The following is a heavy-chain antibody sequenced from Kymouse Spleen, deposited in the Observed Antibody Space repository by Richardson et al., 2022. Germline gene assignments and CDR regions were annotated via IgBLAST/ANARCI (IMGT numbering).Heavy chain of an antibody. J-gene: IGHJ5*02. CDR2: IYYSGST. Sequence: QVQLQESGPGLVKPSETLSLTCTVSGGSVSSGSYYWSWIRQPPGKGLEWIGYIYYSGSTNYNPSLKSRVTISVDTSKNQFSLKLSSVTAADTAVYYCARVIITGTHNWFDPWGQGTLVTVSS. CDR1: GGSVSSGSYY. V-gene: IGHV4-61*01. CDR3: ARVIITGTHNWFDP. D-gene: IGHD1-7*01.